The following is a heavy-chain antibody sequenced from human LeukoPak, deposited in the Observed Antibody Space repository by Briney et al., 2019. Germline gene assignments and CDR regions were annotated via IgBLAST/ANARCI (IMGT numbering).Heavy chain of an antibody. CDR1: GGSIIGYY. CDR3: ARHYPNHYGDAFDY. D-gene: IGHD4-17*01. CDR2: IYYSGST. Sequence: SETLSLTCTVSGGSIIGYYWIWIRQPPGKGLEWIGYIYYSGSTTYNPSLKSRLTISVDTSKNQFSLKLSSVTAADTAVYYCARHYPNHYGDAFDYWGQGTLVTVSS. J-gene: IGHJ4*02. V-gene: IGHV4-59*08.